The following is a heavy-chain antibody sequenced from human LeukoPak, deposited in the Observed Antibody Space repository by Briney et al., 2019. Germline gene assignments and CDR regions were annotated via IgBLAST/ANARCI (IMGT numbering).Heavy chain of an antibody. CDR3: ARTTTVVSGGFGY. CDR2: ISSSSSYI. V-gene: IGHV3-21*01. Sequence: GGSLRLSCAASGFTFSSYSMNWVRQAPGKGLEWVSSISSSSSYIYYADAVKGRFTISRDNAKNSLYLQMNSLRAEDTAVYYCARTTTVVSGGFGYWGQGTLVTVSS. CDR1: GFTFSSYS. J-gene: IGHJ4*02. D-gene: IGHD4-23*01.